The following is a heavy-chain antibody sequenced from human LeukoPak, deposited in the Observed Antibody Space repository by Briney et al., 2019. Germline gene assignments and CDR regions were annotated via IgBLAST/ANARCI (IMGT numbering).Heavy chain of an antibody. V-gene: IGHV3-9*01. CDR3: AKEALDAFDI. Sequence: PGGSLRLSCAASGFTVSSNYMSWVRQAPGKGLEWVSGISWNSGSIGYADSVKGRFTISRDNAKNSLYLQMNSLRAEDTALYYCAKEALDAFDIWGQGTMVTVSS. CDR1: GFTVSSNY. CDR2: ISWNSGSI. J-gene: IGHJ3*02.